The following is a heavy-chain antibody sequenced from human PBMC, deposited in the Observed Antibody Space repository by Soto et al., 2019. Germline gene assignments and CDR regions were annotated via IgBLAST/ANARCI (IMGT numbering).Heavy chain of an antibody. Sequence: GGSLRLSCAASGFSFSIFPMHWVRQAPGKGLEWVAVIWDDGSNKYYADSVKGRFTLSRDNSKNPLYLQMNSLRAADTAVYDYAENGGEDCDNGYYYYYYGIDVWGQGTTVTVSS. CDR2: IWDDGSNK. CDR1: GFSFSIFP. D-gene: IGHD2-21*01. J-gene: IGHJ6*02. CDR3: AENGGEDCDNGYYYYYYGIDV. V-gene: IGHV3-33*08.